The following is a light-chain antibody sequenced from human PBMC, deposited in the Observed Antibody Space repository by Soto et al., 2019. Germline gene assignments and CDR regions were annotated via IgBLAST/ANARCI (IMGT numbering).Light chain of an antibody. CDR2: RAS. CDR1: QSLNDK. CDR3: QQYGSSP. Sequence: EILLTQSPCTLSLSPGERATLSCRASQSLNDKLAWYQQKPGQAPRLLIYRASTRATGVPARFSGSGSGTDFTLTISRLEPEDFAVYYCQQYGSSPFGQGTRLEIK. J-gene: IGKJ5*01. V-gene: IGKV3-20*01.